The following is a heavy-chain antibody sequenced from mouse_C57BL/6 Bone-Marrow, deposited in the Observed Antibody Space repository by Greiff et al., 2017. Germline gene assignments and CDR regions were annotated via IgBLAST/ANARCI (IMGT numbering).Heavy chain of an antibody. J-gene: IGHJ1*03. D-gene: IGHD1-1*01. CDR1: GFTFNTYA. CDR2: IRSKSSNYAT. Sequence: EVKLVESGGGLVQPKGSLKLSCAASGFTFNTYAMHWVRQAPGKGLEWVARIRSKSSNYATYYADSVKDRFTISRDDSQSMLYLQMNNLKTEDTAMYYCVRGGPIYGSSYCWYFDVWGTGTTVTVSS. V-gene: IGHV10-3*01. CDR3: VRGGPIYGSSYCWYFDV.